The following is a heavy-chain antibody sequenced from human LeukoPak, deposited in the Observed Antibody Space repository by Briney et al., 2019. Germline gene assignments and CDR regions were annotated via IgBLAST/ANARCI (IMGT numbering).Heavy chain of an antibody. J-gene: IGHJ4*02. Sequence: ASVKVSCKASGYTFTSCEMHWVRQAPGQGLAWMGTINPSGGSTGYAQKFQGRVIMTRDTSTSTVYMGLSGLRSEDTAVYFCARVRSCGGDCYYFDFWGQGTLVTVSS. CDR1: GYTFTSCE. D-gene: IGHD2-21*02. CDR3: ARVRSCGGDCYYFDF. CDR2: INPSGGST. V-gene: IGHV1-46*01.